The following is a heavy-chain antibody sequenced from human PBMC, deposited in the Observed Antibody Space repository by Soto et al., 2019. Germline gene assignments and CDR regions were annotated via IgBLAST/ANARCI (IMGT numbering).Heavy chain of an antibody. CDR1: GGSISRGGYF. CDR3: AGGYYAMDV. Sequence: LSLTCTVSGGSISRGGYFWSWIRQHPGEGLEWIAYIYYSGSTYYNPSLKSRISISVDTSKNQFSLRLSSVTAADTAVYYCAGGYYAMDVWGQGTTVTVSS. D-gene: IGHD3-16*01. V-gene: IGHV4-31*03. CDR2: IYYSGST. J-gene: IGHJ6*02.